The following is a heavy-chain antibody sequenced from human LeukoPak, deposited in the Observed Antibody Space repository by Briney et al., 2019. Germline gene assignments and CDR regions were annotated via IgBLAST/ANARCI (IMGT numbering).Heavy chain of an antibody. Sequence: GGSLRLSCAASGFTFSSYWMHWVRQAPGKGLVWVSRIDHDGINTYYADSVKGRFTISRDNAKNTLYLQMNSLRAEDTAVYYCARVSMDNAFDIWGQGTMVTVSS. J-gene: IGHJ3*02. D-gene: IGHD2-8*01. CDR1: GFTFSSYW. CDR3: ARVSMDNAFDI. V-gene: IGHV3-74*01. CDR2: IDHDGINT.